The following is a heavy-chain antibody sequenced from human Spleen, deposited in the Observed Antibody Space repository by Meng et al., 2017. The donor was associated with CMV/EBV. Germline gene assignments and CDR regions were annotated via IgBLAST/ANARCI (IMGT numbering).Heavy chain of an antibody. D-gene: IGHD2-21*02. CDR1: GGRFRTYT. V-gene: IGHV1-69*02. CDR3: GRGDGIGAPPPFDS. J-gene: IGHJ4*02. Sequence: SGGRFRTYTFIWVRQAPGQGLEWVGRIIPVLGVENSAQQFQGRVTITADKSTASVHLELRGLGYDDTAIYYCGRGDGIGAPPPFDSWGQGTLVTVSS. CDR2: IIPVLGVE.